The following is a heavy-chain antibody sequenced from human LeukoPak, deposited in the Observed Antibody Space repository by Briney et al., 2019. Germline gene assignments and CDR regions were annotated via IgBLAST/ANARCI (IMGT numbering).Heavy chain of an antibody. J-gene: IGHJ6*02. Sequence: SETLSLTCTVSGGSISDNYWSWIRQPPGKGLEWIGYIYYSGSANYNPSLKSRVTISVDTSKNQFSLKLTSVTAADSAVYYRARVGPAVAGTHFYYGMDVWGQGTTVTVSS. CDR3: ARVGPAVAGTHFYYGMDV. V-gene: IGHV4-59*01. D-gene: IGHD6-19*01. CDR1: GGSISDNY. CDR2: IYYSGSA.